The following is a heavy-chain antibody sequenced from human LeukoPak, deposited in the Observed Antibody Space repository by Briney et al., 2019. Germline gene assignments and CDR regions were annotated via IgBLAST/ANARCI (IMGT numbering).Heavy chain of an antibody. J-gene: IGHJ5*02. V-gene: IGHV1-3*01. D-gene: IGHD2-2*01. CDR2: INADDGNI. CDR1: GYTFTTYA. Sequence: ASVKVSCKTSGYTFTTYAIHWVRQAPGQRLEWMGLINADDGNIRYSQRFQGRVTITRDTSANTAYMELSSLRFEDTAVYYCARGIVVQPSANWFDPWGQGTPVTVSS. CDR3: ARGIVVQPSANWFDP.